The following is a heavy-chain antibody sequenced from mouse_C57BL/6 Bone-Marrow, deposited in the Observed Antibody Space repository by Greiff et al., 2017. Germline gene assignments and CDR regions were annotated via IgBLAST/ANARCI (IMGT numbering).Heavy chain of an antibody. D-gene: IGHD2-3*01. CDR2: IYPRSGNT. Sequence: QVQLQQSGAELARPGASVKLSCKASGYTFTSYGISWVKQRTGQGLEWIGEIYPRSGNTYYIEKFKGKATLTADKSSSTAYMELRSLTSEDSAVYFCARSGWFFDYWGQGTTLTVSS. CDR3: ARSGWFFDY. CDR1: GYTFTSYG. J-gene: IGHJ2*01. V-gene: IGHV1-81*01.